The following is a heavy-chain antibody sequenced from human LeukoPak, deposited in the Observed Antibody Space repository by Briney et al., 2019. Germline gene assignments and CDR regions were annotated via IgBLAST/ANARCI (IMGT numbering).Heavy chain of an antibody. J-gene: IGHJ2*01. CDR1: GGTFSSYA. D-gene: IGHD3-3*01. CDR3: ARGAYYDFWSGYSPYWYFHL. Sequence: GASVKVSCKASGGTFSSYAISWGRQAPGQGLEWMGGIIPIFGTANYAQKCQVSVPITAAESTSTADMELSRLRSEDTAVYYCARGAYYDFWSGYSPYWYFHLWGRGTLVTVSS. V-gene: IGHV1-69*01. CDR2: IIPIFGTA.